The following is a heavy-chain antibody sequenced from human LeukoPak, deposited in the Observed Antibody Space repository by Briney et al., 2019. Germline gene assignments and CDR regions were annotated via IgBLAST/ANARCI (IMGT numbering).Heavy chain of an antibody. D-gene: IGHD2-15*01. J-gene: IGHJ4*02. CDR1: GFTFSSYG. CDR2: IWYDGSNK. Sequence: GGSLRLSCAASGFTFSSYGMHWVRQAPGKGLEWVAVIWYDGSNKYYADSVKGRLTISRDNSKNTLYLQMNSLRAEDTAVYYCARGSDIVVVVAAAFDYWGQGTLVTVSS. CDR3: ARGSDIVVVVAAAFDY. V-gene: IGHV3-33*01.